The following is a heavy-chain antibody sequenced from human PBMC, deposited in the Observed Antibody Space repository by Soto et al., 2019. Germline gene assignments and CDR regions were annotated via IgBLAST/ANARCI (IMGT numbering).Heavy chain of an antibody. J-gene: IGHJ6*02. Sequence: GGSLRLSCAASGFTFSSYGMHWVRQAPGKGLEWVSGVNGGGDITYYADSVKGRFTISRDNSKNTLYLQMNSLRAEDTAVFYCARGHFGVTMDVWGQGTTVTVSS. D-gene: IGHD3-3*01. CDR1: GFTFSSYG. CDR2: VNGGGDIT. V-gene: IGHV3-23*01. CDR3: ARGHFGVTMDV.